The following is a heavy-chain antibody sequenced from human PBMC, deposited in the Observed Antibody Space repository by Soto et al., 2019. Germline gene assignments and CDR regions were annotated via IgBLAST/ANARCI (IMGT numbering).Heavy chain of an antibody. Sequence: SVKVSCKASGGTFSSYAISWVRQAPGQGLEWMGGIIPIFGTANYAQKFQGRVTITADASTSTAYMELSSLRSEDTAVYYCARGIGLTYCSGGSCYSNYYFYMDVWGKGTTVTVSS. CDR2: IIPIFGTA. CDR3: ARGIGLTYCSGGSCYSNYYFYMDV. CDR1: GGTFSSYA. J-gene: IGHJ6*03. V-gene: IGHV1-69*13. D-gene: IGHD2-15*01.